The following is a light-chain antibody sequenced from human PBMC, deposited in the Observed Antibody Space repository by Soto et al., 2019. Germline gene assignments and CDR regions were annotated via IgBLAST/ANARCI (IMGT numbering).Light chain of an antibody. CDR3: QSYDNNNQV. J-gene: IGLJ3*02. CDR2: EDN. V-gene: IGLV6-57*02. Sequence: NFMLTQPHSVSESPGKTVTFSCTGSSGSIASNCVQWYQQRPGSAPTTVIYEDNQRPSGVPDRFSGSIDSSSNSASLTISGLKTGDEADYYWQSYDNNNQVFGGGTKLTVL. CDR1: SGSIASNC.